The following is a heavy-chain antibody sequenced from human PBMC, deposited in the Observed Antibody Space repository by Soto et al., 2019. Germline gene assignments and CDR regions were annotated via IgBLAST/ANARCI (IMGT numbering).Heavy chain of an antibody. CDR1: VYMVSTYD. D-gene: IGHD1-20*01. J-gene: IGHJ5*02. CDR3: ARDHRYNWNDEGWFDP. CDR2: LNPNSGNT. Sequence: QVQLVQSGAEVKKPGASVKVSCRASVYMVSTYDINWVRQAPGQGLEWMGWLNPNSGNTVYAQKFQGRVTMTRNTSINTAYMELRSLGSDDTAVYYCARDHRYNWNDEGWFDPWGQGTLVTVSS. V-gene: IGHV1-8*01.